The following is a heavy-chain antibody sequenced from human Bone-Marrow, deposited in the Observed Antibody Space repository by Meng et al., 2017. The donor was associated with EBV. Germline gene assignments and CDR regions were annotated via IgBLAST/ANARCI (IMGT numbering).Heavy chain of an antibody. D-gene: IGHD3-10*01. V-gene: IGHV1-18*01. CDR3: VRFSNYVLDH. CDR2: IHGYSANT. J-gene: IGHJ4*02. Sequence: QLWQFGAGVKKPGCAVRFSCKTSGYTFSSSTLNWVRQVPGQGFEWVGWIHGYSANTHYAQKFHGRVNMSTDTSTDTSYMELKNLRPDDTAIYYCVRFSNYVLDHWGQGTLVTVSS. CDR1: GYTFSSST.